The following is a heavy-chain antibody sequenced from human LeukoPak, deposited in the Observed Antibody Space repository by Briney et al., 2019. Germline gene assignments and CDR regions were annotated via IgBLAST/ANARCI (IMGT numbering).Heavy chain of an antibody. J-gene: IGHJ4*02. CDR3: ARVPFFWSGYPFDY. CDR2: IKQDGSEK. CDR1: GFTFSRSW. Sequence: PGGSLRLSCVVSGFTFSRSWMSWVRQAPGKGLEWVAKIKQDGSEKNYVDSVKGRFTISRDNAKNSLYLQMNSLRAEDTAVYYCARVPFFWSGYPFDYWGQGTLVTVSS. V-gene: IGHV3-7*01. D-gene: IGHD3-3*01.